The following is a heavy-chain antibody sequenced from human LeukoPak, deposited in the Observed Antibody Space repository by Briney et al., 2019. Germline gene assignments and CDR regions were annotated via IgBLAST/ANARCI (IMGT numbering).Heavy chain of an antibody. D-gene: IGHD3/OR15-3a*01. CDR3: ARDGRTSRTCDY. CDR2: VIPIFGTA. V-gene: IGHV1-69*05. CDR1: GGTFSSYA. Sequence: GASVTVSCKASGGTFSSYAISWGRQAPGQGLELRGGVIPIFGTANYAQKFQGRVTITTDESKRTAYMELSSLRFEDTAVYYCARDGRTSRTCDYWGQGTLVTVSS. J-gene: IGHJ4*02.